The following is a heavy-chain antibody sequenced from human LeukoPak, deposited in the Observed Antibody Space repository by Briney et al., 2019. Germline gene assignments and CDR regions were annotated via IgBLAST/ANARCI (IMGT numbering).Heavy chain of an antibody. V-gene: IGHV1-69*13. CDR2: IIPIFGTA. CDR3: ASFATTTKNFDY. D-gene: IGHD5-12*01. J-gene: IGHJ4*02. CDR1: GGTFSSYA. Sequence: SVKVSCKASGGTFSSYAISWVRQAPGQGLEWMGGIIPIFGTANYAQQFQGRVTITAAESTSTAYMELSSLRSEDTAVYYCASFATTTKNFDYWGQGTLVTVSS.